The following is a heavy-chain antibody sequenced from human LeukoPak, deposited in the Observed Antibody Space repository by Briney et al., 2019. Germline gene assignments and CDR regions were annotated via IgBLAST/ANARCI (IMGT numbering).Heavy chain of an antibody. CDR3: ARDKGGYSYGHDAFDI. CDR2: IIPIFGTA. D-gene: IGHD5-18*01. Sequence: SVKVSCTASGGTFSSYAISWVRQAPGQGLEWMGGIIPIFGTANYAQKFQGRVTITADESTSTAYMELSSLRSEDTAVYYCARDKGGYSYGHDAFDIWAKGQWSPSLQ. J-gene: IGHJ3*02. V-gene: IGHV1-69*13. CDR1: GGTFSSYA.